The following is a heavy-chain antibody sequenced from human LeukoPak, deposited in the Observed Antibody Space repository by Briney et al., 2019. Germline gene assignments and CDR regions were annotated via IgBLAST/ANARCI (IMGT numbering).Heavy chain of an antibody. D-gene: IGHD3-10*01. CDR1: GFTVSRNY. J-gene: IGHJ6*03. CDR3: ARVYYGSGSLHYYYYYMDV. CDR2: TYSGGRT. V-gene: IGHV3-53*01. Sequence: SGGSLRLSCAASGFTVSRNYMSWVRQAPGKGLEWVSVTYSGGRTYYADSVKGRFTISRDNSKNTLFLQMNSLRAEDTAVYYCARVYYGSGSLHYYYYYMDVWGKGTTVTISS.